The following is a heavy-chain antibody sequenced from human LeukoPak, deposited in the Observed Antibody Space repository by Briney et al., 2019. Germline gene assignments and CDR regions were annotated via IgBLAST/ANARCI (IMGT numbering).Heavy chain of an antibody. CDR3: ARELWFGELTNWFDP. J-gene: IGHJ5*02. V-gene: IGHV4-59*01. CDR2: IYYSGST. CDR1: GGSISSYY. Sequence: SQTLSLTCTVSGGSISSYYWSWIRQPPGKGLEWIGYIYYSGSTNYNPSLKSRVTISVDTSKNQFSLKLSSVTAADTAVYYCARELWFGELTNWFDPWGQGTLVTVSS. D-gene: IGHD3-10*01.